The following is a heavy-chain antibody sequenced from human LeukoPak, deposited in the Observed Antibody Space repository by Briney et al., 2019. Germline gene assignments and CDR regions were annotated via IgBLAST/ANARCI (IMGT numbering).Heavy chain of an antibody. CDR1: GLTFSSSW. CDR2: INPDGNKK. J-gene: IGHJ4*02. Sequence: GGSLRLSCAVSGLTFSSSWMDWVRQAPGKGLEWVASINPDGNKKYSADSVKGRFTISRDNAENSLYLQMNSLRAEDTAVYYCAKLFRAHYGSGSYDYWGQGTLVTVSS. V-gene: IGHV3-7*03. D-gene: IGHD3-10*01. CDR3: AKLFRAHYGSGSYDY.